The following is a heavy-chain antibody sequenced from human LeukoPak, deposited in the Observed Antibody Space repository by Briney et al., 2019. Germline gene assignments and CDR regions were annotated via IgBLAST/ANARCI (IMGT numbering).Heavy chain of an antibody. V-gene: IGHV4-34*01. CDR3: ARGRYMDV. J-gene: IGHJ6*03. CDR1: GGSFSGYY. Sequence: SETLSLTCAVYGGSFSGYYWSWIRQPPGKGLEWIGEINHSGSTNYNPSLKSRVTVSVDTSKNQFSLKLSSVTAADTAVYYCARGRYMDVWGKGTSVTVSS. CDR2: INHSGST.